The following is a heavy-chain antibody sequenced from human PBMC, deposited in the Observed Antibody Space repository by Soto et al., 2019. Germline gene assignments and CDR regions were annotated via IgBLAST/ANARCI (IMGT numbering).Heavy chain of an antibody. D-gene: IGHD2-15*01. CDR3: ARIGSILKGYNWFDP. V-gene: IGHV2-70*01. CDR2: IDWDDDK. Sequence: TLVNPTQTLTLTCTFSGFSLSTSGMCVSWIRQPPGKALEWLALIDWDDDKYYSTSLKTRLTISKDTSKNQVVLTMTNMDPVDTATYYCARIGSILKGYNWFDPWGQGTLVTVSS. J-gene: IGHJ5*02. CDR1: GFSLSTSGMC.